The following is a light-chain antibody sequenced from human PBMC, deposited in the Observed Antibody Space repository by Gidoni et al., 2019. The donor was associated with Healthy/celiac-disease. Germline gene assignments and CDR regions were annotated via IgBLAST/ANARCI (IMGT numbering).Light chain of an antibody. Sequence: QSVLTQPPTASGTPGQRVTISFSGSSPNIGSNTVNWYQQPPGTAPKLLIYSNNQRPSGVPDRFSGSESGTSASLAISGLQSEDEADYYCAAWDDSLNGQVFGTGTKVTVL. CDR1: SPNIGSNT. J-gene: IGLJ1*01. V-gene: IGLV1-44*01. CDR2: SNN. CDR3: AAWDDSLNGQV.